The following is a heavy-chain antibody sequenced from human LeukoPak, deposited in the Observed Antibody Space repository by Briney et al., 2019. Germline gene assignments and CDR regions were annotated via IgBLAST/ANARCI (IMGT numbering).Heavy chain of an antibody. CDR2: ISAYNGNT. CDR3: ARGSGIAAAGTLLLDY. J-gene: IGHJ4*02. V-gene: IGHV1-18*01. CDR1: GYTFTSYG. D-gene: IGHD6-13*01. Sequence: GASVKVSCKASGYTFTSYGIGWVRQAPGQGLEWMGWISAYNGNTNYAQKLQGRVTMTTDTSTSTAYMELRSLRSDDTAVYYCARGSGIAAAGTLLLDYWGQGTLVTVSS.